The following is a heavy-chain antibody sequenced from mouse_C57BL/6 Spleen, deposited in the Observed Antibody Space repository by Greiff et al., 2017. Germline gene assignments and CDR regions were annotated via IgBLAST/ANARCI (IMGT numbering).Heavy chain of an antibody. V-gene: IGHV1-62-2*01. CDR2: FYPGSGSI. Sequence: VMLVESGAELVKPGASVKLSCKASGYTFTEYTIHWVKQRSGQGLAWIGWFYPGSGSIKYNEKFKDKATLTADKSSTTVYMELRIFTSEDSAGYFCARHETEAYFDYWGQGTTLTVSS. J-gene: IGHJ2*01. CDR1: GYTFTEYT. CDR3: ARHETEAYFDY.